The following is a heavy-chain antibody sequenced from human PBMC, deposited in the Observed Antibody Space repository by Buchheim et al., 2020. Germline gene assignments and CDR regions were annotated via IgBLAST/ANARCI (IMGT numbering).Heavy chain of an antibody. J-gene: IGHJ4*02. D-gene: IGHD2-2*01. CDR1: GFTFSIYA. V-gene: IGHV3-30*04. Sequence: QVQLVESGGGVVQPGRSLRLSCAASGFTFSIYAMHWVRQAPGKGLECVAVISYDGCNKYYADSVKGRFSISRDNSKKTLYLQMNSLRAEETAVYYCARDRRLYCSSTSCYGGCDYWGQGTL. CDR3: ARDRRLYCSSTSCYGGCDY. CDR2: ISYDGCNK.